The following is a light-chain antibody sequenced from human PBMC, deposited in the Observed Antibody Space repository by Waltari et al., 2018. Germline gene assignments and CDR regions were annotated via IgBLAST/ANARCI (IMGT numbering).Light chain of an antibody. CDR2: EVS. V-gene: IGLV2-8*01. Sequence: QSALTQPPSASGSPRQSVTISCTGTSSDIGGYNYVSWFQQHPDNAPKLMIYEVSKRPSGVPDRFSGSKSGNTASLTVSGLQAEDEADYYCSSYAGSKTLIFGGGTKLTVL. CDR1: SSDIGGYNY. CDR3: SSYAGSKTLI. J-gene: IGLJ2*01.